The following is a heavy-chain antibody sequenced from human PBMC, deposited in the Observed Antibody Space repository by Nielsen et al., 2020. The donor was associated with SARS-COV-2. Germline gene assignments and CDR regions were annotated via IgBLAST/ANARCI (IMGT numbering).Heavy chain of an antibody. J-gene: IGHJ3*02. V-gene: IGHV5-51*01. Sequence: KISCKGSGYSFSNYWIGWVRQMPGKGLEWMGVIYPGDSDTRYSPSFQGQVTFSADKSITTAYLQWSSLKASDTAMYYCAATAQYSSGWNDAFDIWGQGTMVTVSS. CDR2: IYPGDSDT. CDR1: GYSFSNYW. D-gene: IGHD6-19*01. CDR3: AATAQYSSGWNDAFDI.